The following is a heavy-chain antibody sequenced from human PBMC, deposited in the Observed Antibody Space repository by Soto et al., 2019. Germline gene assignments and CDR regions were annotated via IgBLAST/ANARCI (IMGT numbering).Heavy chain of an antibody. D-gene: IGHD3-22*01. CDR1: GGTFSSYA. Sequence: QVQLVQSGAEVKKPGSSVKVSCKASGGTFSSYAISWVRQAPGQGLEWMGGIIPIFGTANYAQKFQGRVPISAVESTSTAYMEVSTLRSEDTAVYYCSRALVRSYDSSGSSPLRLPPYNYYGIDVCGQ. V-gene: IGHV1-69*01. CDR2: IIPIFGTA. J-gene: IGHJ6*02. CDR3: SRALVRSYDSSGSSPLRLPPYNYYGIDV.